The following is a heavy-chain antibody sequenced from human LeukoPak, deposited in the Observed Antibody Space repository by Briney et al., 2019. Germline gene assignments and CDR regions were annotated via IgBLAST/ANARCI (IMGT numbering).Heavy chain of an antibody. D-gene: IGHD5-12*01. J-gene: IGHJ6*03. V-gene: IGHV3-23*01. Sequence: GGSLRLPCAASGFTFSSYAMSWVRQAPGKGLEWVSAISGSGGSTYYADSVKGRFTISRDNSKNTLYLQMNSLRAEDTAVYYCAEAYSGYDFLYYYYYYMDVWGKGTTVTVSS. CDR1: GFTFSSYA. CDR3: AEAYSGYDFLYYYYYYMDV. CDR2: ISGSGGST.